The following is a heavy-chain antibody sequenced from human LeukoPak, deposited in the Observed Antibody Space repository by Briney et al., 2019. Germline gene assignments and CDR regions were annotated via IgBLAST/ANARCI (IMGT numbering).Heavy chain of an antibody. D-gene: IGHD5-12*01. CDR2: INHSGST. J-gene: IGHJ4*02. CDR1: GGSISSYY. CDR3: ARLSGYSGYGPSSLDY. Sequence: SETLSLTCTVSGGSISSYYWSWIRQPPGKGLEWIGEINHSGSTNYNPSLKSRVTISVDTSKNQFSLKLSSVTAADTAVYYCARLSGYSGYGPSSLDYWGQGTLVTVSS. V-gene: IGHV4-34*01.